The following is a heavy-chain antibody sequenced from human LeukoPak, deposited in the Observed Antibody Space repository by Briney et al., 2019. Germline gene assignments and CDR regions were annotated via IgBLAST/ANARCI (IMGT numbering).Heavy chain of an antibody. D-gene: IGHD3-3*01. CDR2: IKQDGSEK. V-gene: IGHV3-7*01. J-gene: IGHJ6*03. CDR3: ARPLESYYYMDV. CDR1: GFTFSSYW. Sequence: GGSLRLSCVASGFTFSSYWMSWVRQAPGKGLEWVANIKQDGSEKYYVDSVKGRFTISRDNAKNSLYLQMNSLRAEDTAVYYCARPLESYYYMDVWGKGTTVTVSS.